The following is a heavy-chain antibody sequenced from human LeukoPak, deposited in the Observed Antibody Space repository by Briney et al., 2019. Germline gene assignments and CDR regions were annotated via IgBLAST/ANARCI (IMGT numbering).Heavy chain of an antibody. J-gene: IGHJ5*02. Sequence: ASVKVSCKASGYTFTSYAMNWVRQAPGQGLEWMGWINTNTGNPTYAQGFTGRFVFSLDTSVSTAYLQISSLKAEDTAVYYCARRNGHHYYDSRGFDPWGQGILVTVSS. D-gene: IGHD3-22*01. CDR2: INTNTGNP. CDR3: ARRNGHHYYDSRGFDP. V-gene: IGHV7-4-1*02. CDR1: GYTFTSYA.